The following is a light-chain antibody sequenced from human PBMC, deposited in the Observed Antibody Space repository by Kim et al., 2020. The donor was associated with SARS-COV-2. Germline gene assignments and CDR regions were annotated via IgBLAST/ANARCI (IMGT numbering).Light chain of an antibody. V-gene: IGKV3-15*01. Sequence: EIVMTQSPATLSVSPGERATLSCRASQSVSSRLVWYQQKPGQAPRLLIYGASTRATGIPARFSGSGSGTEFTLTISSPQSEDSAVYYCQQHIQWPRTFGQGTKVDIK. CDR1: QSVSSR. J-gene: IGKJ1*01. CDR2: GAS. CDR3: QQHIQWPRT.